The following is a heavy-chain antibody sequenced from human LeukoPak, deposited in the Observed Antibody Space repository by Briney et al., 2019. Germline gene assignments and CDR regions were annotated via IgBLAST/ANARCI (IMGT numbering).Heavy chain of an antibody. Sequence: SATLSLTCTVSGGSISSSSYYWGWIRQPPGKGLEWIGIIYYSGSTHYNPSLKSRVTISVDTSKNQFSLKLSSVTAADTAVYYCARGVVNDYGDRFPFDYWGQGTLVTVSS. CDR2: IYYSGST. CDR1: GGSISSSSYY. J-gene: IGHJ4*02. CDR3: ARGVVNDYGDRFPFDY. V-gene: IGHV4-39*01. D-gene: IGHD4-17*01.